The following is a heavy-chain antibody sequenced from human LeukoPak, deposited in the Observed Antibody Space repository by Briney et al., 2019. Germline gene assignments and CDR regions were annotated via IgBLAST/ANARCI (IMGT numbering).Heavy chain of an antibody. D-gene: IGHD3-10*01. V-gene: IGHV1-69*05. Sequence: GSSVKVSCKASGGTFSSYAISWVRQAPGQGLEWMGRIIPIFGTANYAQKFQGRVTITTDESTSTAYMELSSLRSEDTAVYYCARQIPTVITMVRGVIGDDAFDIWGQGTMVTVSS. CDR1: GGTFSSYA. J-gene: IGHJ3*02. CDR2: IIPIFGTA. CDR3: ARQIPTVITMVRGVIGDDAFDI.